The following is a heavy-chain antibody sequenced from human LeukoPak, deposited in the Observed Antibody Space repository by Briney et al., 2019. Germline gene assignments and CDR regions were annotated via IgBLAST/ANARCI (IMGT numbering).Heavy chain of an antibody. CDR2: IYYSGGT. Sequence: KPSETLSLTCTVSGVSISPYYWSWIRQPPGKGLEWIGNIYYSGGTNYNPSLKSRVTISVDTSKNQFSLKLSSVTAADTAVYYCARVSSSFMTGCVDYWGQGNLVTVSS. J-gene: IGHJ4*02. CDR1: GVSISPYY. V-gene: IGHV4-59*01. D-gene: IGHD3-9*01. CDR3: ARVSSSFMTGCVDY.